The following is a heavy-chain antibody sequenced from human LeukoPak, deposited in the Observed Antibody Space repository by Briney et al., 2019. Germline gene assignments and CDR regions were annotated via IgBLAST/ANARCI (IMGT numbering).Heavy chain of an antibody. CDR3: ARDAHCSSATCSGDY. V-gene: IGHV1-69*04. Sequence: ASVKVSCKASGGTFSTYAISWVRQATGQGLEWMGRIIPILGISTYAQNFQGRVTVTADKSTTTAYRELCSLRSEDTAVYYCARDAHCSSATCSGDYWGQGTLVTASS. CDR1: GGTFSTYA. J-gene: IGHJ4*02. D-gene: IGHD2-2*01. CDR2: IIPILGIS.